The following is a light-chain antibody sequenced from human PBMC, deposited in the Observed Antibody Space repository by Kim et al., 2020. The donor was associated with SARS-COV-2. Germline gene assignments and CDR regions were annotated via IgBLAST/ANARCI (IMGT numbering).Light chain of an antibody. CDR2: AAS. V-gene: IGKV1-39*01. J-gene: IGKJ2*01. CDR1: QSISSY. Sequence: ASVGDRVTITCRASQSISSYLDWYQQKPGKAPKLLIYAASSLQSGVPSRFSGSGSGTDCTLTISSLQPEDFATYYCQQSYSTPQYTFGQGTKLEIK. CDR3: QQSYSTPQYT.